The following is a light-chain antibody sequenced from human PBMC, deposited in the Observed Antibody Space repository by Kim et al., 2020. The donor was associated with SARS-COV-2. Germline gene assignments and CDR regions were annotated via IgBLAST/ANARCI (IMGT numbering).Light chain of an antibody. CDR1: NIGSKS. CDR2: YDS. V-gene: IGLV3-21*04. CDR3: QVWDSSSDHVV. Sequence: SYELTQPPSLSVAPGKTARITCGGNNIGSKSVHWYQQKPGQAPVLVISYDSDRPSGIPERFSGSNSGNTATLTISRVEAGDEADYYCQVWDSSSDHVVFGGGTQLTVL. J-gene: IGLJ2*01.